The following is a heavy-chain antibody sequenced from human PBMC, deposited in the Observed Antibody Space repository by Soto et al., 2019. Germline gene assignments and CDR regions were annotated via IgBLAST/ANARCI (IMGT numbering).Heavy chain of an antibody. CDR2: INPNSGGT. D-gene: IGHD6-19*01. V-gene: IGHV1-2*04. J-gene: IGHJ4*02. CDR1: GYTFTGYY. Sequence: ASVKVSCKASGYTFTGYYMHWVRQAPGQGLEWMGWINPNSGGTNYAQKFQGWVTMTRDTSISTAYMELSRLRSDDTAVYYCAIHLEAVAAVLDYWGQGTLVTVSS. CDR3: AIHLEAVAAVLDY.